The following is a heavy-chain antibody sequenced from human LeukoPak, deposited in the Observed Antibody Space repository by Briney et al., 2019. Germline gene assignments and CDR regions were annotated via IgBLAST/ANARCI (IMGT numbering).Heavy chain of an antibody. D-gene: IGHD2-2*01. CDR1: GFNFSSYA. Sequence: GGSLGLSCAASGFNFSSYAMSWVRQAPGKGPEWVSAISGSGGSTYYADSVKGRFTISRDNSKNTLYLQMNSLRAENTAVYYCAYIYCSSTSCYDPWGQGTLVTVSS. CDR3: AYIYCSSTSCYDP. J-gene: IGHJ5*02. CDR2: ISGSGGST. V-gene: IGHV3-23*01.